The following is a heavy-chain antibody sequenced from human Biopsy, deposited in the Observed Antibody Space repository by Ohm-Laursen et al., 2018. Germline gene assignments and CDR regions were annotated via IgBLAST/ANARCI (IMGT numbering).Heavy chain of an antibody. CDR3: ARGDYFDSNGYFWFDP. CDR2: IFNSANT. V-gene: IGHV4-31*01. CDR1: GVSINGGRYY. Sequence: SDTLSLTCTVSGVSINGGRYYWNWIRQRPGKGLEWIGYIFNSANTYYNPSLKNLITISGDTSKNQFSLKLNSVTAADTAVYYCARGDYFDSNGYFWFDPWGQGTLVTVSS. J-gene: IGHJ5*02. D-gene: IGHD3-22*01.